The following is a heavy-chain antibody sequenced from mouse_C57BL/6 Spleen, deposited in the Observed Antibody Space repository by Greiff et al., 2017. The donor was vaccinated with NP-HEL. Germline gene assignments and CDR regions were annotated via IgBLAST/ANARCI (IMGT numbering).Heavy chain of an antibody. J-gene: IGHJ1*03. CDR2: IDPEDGDT. CDR3: TGYYGSSYWYFDV. CDR1: GSNIKDYY. V-gene: IGHV14-1*01. Sequence: VQLQQSGAELVRPGASVKLSCTASGSNIKDYYMHWVKQRPEQGLEWIGRIDPEDGDTEYAPKFQGKATMTADTSSNTAYLQLSSLTSEDTAVYYCTGYYGSSYWYFDVWGTGTTVTVSS. D-gene: IGHD1-1*01.